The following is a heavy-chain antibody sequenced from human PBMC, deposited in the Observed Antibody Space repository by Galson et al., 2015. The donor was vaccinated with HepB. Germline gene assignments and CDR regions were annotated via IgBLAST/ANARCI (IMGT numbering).Heavy chain of an antibody. CDR2: ISGSGDTT. V-gene: IGHV3-23*01. J-gene: IGHJ4*02. Sequence: SLRLSCAASGFTFSTYSMNWVRQAPGKGLEWVSGISGSGDTTYYADSVKGRFTISRDNSKNTLYLQMNSLRADDTAVYYCAKATNYDFWSGHYNWGQGTLVSVSS. CDR1: GFTFSTYS. D-gene: IGHD3-3*01. CDR3: AKATNYDFWSGHYN.